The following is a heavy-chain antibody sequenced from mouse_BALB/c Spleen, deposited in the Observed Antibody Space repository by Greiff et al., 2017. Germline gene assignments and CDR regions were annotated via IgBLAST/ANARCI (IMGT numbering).Heavy chain of an antibody. V-gene: IGHV2-9*02. CDR1: GFSLTSYG. CDR2: IWAGGST. D-gene: IGHD1-2*01. CDR3: AREDYYGYYAMDY. J-gene: IGHJ4*01. Sequence: VQLQESGPGLVAPSQSLSITCTVSGFSLTSYGVHWVRQPPGKGLEWLGVIWAGGSTNYNSALMSRLSISKDNSKSQVFLKMNSLQTDDTAMYYCAREDYYGYYAMDYWGQGTSVTVSS.